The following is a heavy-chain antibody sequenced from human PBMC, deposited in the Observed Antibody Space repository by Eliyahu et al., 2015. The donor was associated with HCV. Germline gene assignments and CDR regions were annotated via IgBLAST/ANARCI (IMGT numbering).Heavy chain of an antibody. Sequence: QLQLQESGPGLVKPSETLSLTCXXSXXSIXSSSYYWGWIXQPPGKGLEWIGSIYYSGSTYYNPSLKSRVTISVDTSKNQFSLKLSSVTAADTAVYYCARHLTYYYDSSGYFWFDPWGQGTLVTVSS. CDR3: ARHLTYYYDSSGYFWFDP. V-gene: IGHV4-39*01. CDR2: IYYSGST. CDR1: XXSIXSSSYY. D-gene: IGHD3-22*01. J-gene: IGHJ5*02.